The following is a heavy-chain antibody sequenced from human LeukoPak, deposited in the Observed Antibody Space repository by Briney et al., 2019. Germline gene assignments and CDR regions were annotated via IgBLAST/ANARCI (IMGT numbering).Heavy chain of an antibody. V-gene: IGHV3-74*01. CDR2: IKGDGIST. D-gene: IGHD2-15*01. Sequence: GGSLRLSCAASGFDFSSNWMHWVRHAPGQGLVWVSRIKGDGISTNYADVVKGRFTMSRDNVKNTLHLQMNSLRVEDTAVYYCARDPRNVGLAPWGQGTLVTVSS. CDR3: ARDPRNVGLAP. J-gene: IGHJ5*02. CDR1: GFDFSSNW.